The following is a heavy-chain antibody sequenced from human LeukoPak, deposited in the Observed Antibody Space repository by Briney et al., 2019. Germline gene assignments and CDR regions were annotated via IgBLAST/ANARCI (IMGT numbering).Heavy chain of an antibody. D-gene: IGHD3-10*01. Sequence: PAGSLRLSCAASGFTFSSYGMHWVRQAPGKGLEWVAVIWYDGSNKYYADSVKGRFTISRDNSKNTLYLQMNSLRAEDTAVYYCARVMVRGVIFYYYGMDVWGQGTTVTVSS. V-gene: IGHV3-33*01. CDR2: IWYDGSNK. CDR3: ARVMVRGVIFYYYGMDV. J-gene: IGHJ6*02. CDR1: GFTFSSYG.